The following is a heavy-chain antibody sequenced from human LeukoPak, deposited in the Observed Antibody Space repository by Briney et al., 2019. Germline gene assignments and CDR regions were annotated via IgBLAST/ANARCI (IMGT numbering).Heavy chain of an antibody. CDR1: GFTFSSYA. CDR2: ISGSGSNT. Sequence: GGSLRLSCAASGFTFSSYAMNWVRQAPGKGLEWVSGISGSGSNTYYADSVKGRFTISRDNSKNTLYLQMNSLRAEDTAVYYCAKDLEDYYSPFDYWGQGTLVTVSS. J-gene: IGHJ4*02. CDR3: AKDLEDYYSPFDY. V-gene: IGHV3-23*01. D-gene: IGHD2-21*01.